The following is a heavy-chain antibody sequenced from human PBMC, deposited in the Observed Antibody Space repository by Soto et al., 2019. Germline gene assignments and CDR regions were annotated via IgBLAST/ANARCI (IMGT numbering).Heavy chain of an antibody. D-gene: IGHD3-10*01. CDR3: ATYGSGSYKPTTFDY. CDR2: IYYSGST. J-gene: IGHJ4*02. V-gene: IGHV4-31*03. Sequence: QVQLQESGPGLVKPSQTLSLTCTVSGGSISSGDYYWSWIRPHPGKGLEWIGYIYYSGSTYYNPSLKSRVTISVDTSQNQFSLKLSSVTAADTAVYYCATYGSGSYKPTTFDYWGQGTLVTVSS. CDR1: GGSISSGDYY.